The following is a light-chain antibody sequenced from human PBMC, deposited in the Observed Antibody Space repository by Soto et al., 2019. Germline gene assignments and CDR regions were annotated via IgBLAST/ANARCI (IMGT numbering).Light chain of an antibody. CDR3: QQYNNWPPR. V-gene: IGKV3-15*01. Sequence: EIVMTQSPATLSVSPGERATLSCRASQSVSSNLAWYQQKPGQAPRLLIYGASTRATGIPARFSGSGSGIEFTLTISSLQSEDFAVYYCQQYNNWPPRFGQGTKVEIK. J-gene: IGKJ1*01. CDR2: GAS. CDR1: QSVSSN.